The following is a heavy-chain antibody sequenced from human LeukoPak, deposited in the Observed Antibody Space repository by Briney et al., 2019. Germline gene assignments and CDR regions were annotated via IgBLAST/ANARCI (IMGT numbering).Heavy chain of an antibody. V-gene: IGHV4-30-2*01. CDR1: GGSLSSGGYS. D-gene: IGHD3-16*01. CDR3: ARYLDIQSYFDY. Sequence: PSETLSLTCAVSGGSLSSGGYSWSWIRQPPGTGLEWIGYIYHSGSTYYNPSLKSRVTISVDRSKNQFSLKLSSVTAADTAVYYCARYLDIQSYFDYWGQGTLVTVSS. CDR2: IYHSGST. J-gene: IGHJ4*02.